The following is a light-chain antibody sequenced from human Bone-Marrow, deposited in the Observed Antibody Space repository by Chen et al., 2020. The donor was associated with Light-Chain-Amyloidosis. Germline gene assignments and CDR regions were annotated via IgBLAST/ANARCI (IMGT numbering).Light chain of an antibody. CDR2: DDS. CDR1: NIGATS. CDR3: QVWDQCRGRPV. J-gene: IGLJ3*02. Sequence: SYVLTQPSSVSVAPGQTATIACGGNNIGATSVHWYQQTPGQAPLLVVYDDSDRPSGIPERLAGSNSWNKATLTISRGEGGDEADYLFQVWDQCRGRPVFGGGTKLPGL. V-gene: IGLV3-21*02.